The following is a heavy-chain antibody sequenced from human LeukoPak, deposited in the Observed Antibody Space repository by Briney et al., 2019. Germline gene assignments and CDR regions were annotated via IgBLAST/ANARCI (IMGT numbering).Heavy chain of an antibody. CDR2: INPNSGGT. D-gene: IGHD4/OR15-4a*01. Sequence: ASVKVSCKASGYTFTGYYMHWVRQAPGQGLEWMGWINPNSGGTNYAQKFQGRVTMTRDTSISTAYMELSRLRSDDTAVYYCARDPNFPYYYYGMDVWDQGTTVTVSS. V-gene: IGHV1-2*02. CDR3: ARDPNFPYYYYGMDV. J-gene: IGHJ6*02. CDR1: GYTFTGYY.